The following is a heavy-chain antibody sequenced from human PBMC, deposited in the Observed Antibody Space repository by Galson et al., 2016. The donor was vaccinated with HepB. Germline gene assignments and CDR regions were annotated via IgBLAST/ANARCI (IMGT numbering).Heavy chain of an antibody. J-gene: IGHJ6*02. Sequence: SLRLSCAASGFTFGDYAMHWVRQAPGKGLEWVSGITWNSGAIAHADSVKGRFTISRDNARNSLYLQMNNLRTEDTALYYCAKDRVSFYYYGMDVWGQGTTVTVSS. CDR3: AKDRVSFYYYGMDV. CDR2: ITWNSGAI. CDR1: GFTFGDYA. V-gene: IGHV3-9*01. D-gene: IGHD2-8*01.